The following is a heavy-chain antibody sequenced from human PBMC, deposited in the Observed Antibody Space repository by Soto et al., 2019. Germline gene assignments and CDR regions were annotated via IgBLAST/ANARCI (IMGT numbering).Heavy chain of an antibody. CDR2: IYWDDAK. CDR1: GFSLTTSGVG. CDR3: AHRVLRTVFGLVTTTAIYFDF. Sequence: QITLNESGPTQVKPRQTLTLTCTFSGFSLTTSGVGVGWIHQSPGKAPEWLALIYWDDAKRYSPSLKSRLTITKDTSKNQVVLTMADLDPADTATYSCAHRVLRTVFGLVTTTAIYFDFWVQGTPVAVAS. J-gene: IGHJ4*02. V-gene: IGHV2-5*02. D-gene: IGHD3-3*01.